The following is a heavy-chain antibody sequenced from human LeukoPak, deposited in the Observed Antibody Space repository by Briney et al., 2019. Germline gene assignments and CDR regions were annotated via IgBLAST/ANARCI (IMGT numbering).Heavy chain of an antibody. CDR1: GYTFTSYD. CDR2: MNPNSGNT. J-gene: IGHJ4*02. Sequence: VASVKVSCKASGYTFTSYDINWVRQATGQGLEWMGWMNPNSGNTGYAQKFQGRVTITRNTSISTAYMELSSLRSEDTAVYYCARGRTWIQLWLTLYYFDYWGQGTLVTVSS. CDR3: ARGRTWIQLWLTLYYFDY. D-gene: IGHD5-18*01. V-gene: IGHV1-8*03.